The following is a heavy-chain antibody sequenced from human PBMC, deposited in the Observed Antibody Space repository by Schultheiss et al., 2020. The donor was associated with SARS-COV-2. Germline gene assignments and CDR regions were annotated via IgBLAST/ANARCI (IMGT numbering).Heavy chain of an antibody. D-gene: IGHD3-22*01. CDR1: GFTFSSYW. CDR3: ARGGYYDSSGYYYHEMYNRLDP. Sequence: GGSLRLSCAASGFTFSSYWMHWVRQAPGKGLVWVSRINSDGSSTSYADSVKGRFTISRDNAKNTLYLQMNSLRAEDTAVYYWARGGYYDSSGYYYHEMYNRLDPWGQGTLVTVAS. V-gene: IGHV3-74*01. J-gene: IGHJ5*02. CDR2: INSDGSST.